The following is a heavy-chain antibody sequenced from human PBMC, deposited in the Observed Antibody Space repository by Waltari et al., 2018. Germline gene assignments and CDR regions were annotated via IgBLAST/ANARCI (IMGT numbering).Heavy chain of an antibody. V-gene: IGHV4-61*09. Sequence: QVQLQESGPGLVKPSQTLSLTCTVSGGSISSGSYYWSWIRQPAGKGLEWIGYIYTRGSTNYNPSPKSRVTISVDTSKNQFSLKLSSVTAADTSVYYCARGLLLEAFDIWGQGTTVTVSS. CDR2: IYTRGST. D-gene: IGHD2-15*01. J-gene: IGHJ3*02. CDR1: GGSISSGSYY. CDR3: ARGLLLEAFDI.